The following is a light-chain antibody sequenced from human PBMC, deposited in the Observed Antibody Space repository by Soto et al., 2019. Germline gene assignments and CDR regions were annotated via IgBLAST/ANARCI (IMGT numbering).Light chain of an antibody. CDR2: DAS. Sequence: DLQMTQSPSSLSASVGDRVTITCQASQNINIYLNWYQQSPGRAPKLLIYDASSLEKGVPSRFSGTGSGTHFTLTISSLQHEDIATYYCQHYDDLPFTFGPGTKVDIK. CDR3: QHYDDLPFT. J-gene: IGKJ3*01. CDR1: QNINIY. V-gene: IGKV1-33*01.